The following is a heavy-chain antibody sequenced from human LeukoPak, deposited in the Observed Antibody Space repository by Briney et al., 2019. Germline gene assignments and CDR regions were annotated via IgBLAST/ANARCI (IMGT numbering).Heavy chain of an antibody. V-gene: IGHV4-61*02. J-gene: IGHJ4*02. Sequence: SETLSLTCTVSGGSISSGFHYWSWIRQPAGKGLEWIGRIYTSGSTNYNPSLKSRLTISVDTSKNQFSLKLSSVTAADTAVYYCARTTIAVAGTSDYFDYWSQGTLVTVSS. CDR2: IYTSGST. D-gene: IGHD6-19*01. CDR3: ARTTIAVAGTSDYFDY. CDR1: GGSISSGFHY.